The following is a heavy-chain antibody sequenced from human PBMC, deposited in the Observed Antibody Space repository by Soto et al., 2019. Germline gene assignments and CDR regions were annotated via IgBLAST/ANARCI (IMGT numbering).Heavy chain of an antibody. CDR3: AREAYDSSGWLVY. Sequence: WGSLRPSCAASGFTFSSYAMHWVRRARGKGLEGVSVISYDGSNKYYADSEKGRFTISRDNSKNPLYLQMNSLRAEDTAVYYRAREAYDSSGWLVYWGQGTLVTVSS. CDR2: ISYDGSNK. D-gene: IGHD3-22*01. J-gene: IGHJ4*02. CDR1: GFTFSSYA. V-gene: IGHV3-30-3*01.